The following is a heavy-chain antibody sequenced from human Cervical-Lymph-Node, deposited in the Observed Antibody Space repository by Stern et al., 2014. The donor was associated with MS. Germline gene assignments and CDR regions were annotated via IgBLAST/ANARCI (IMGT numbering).Heavy chain of an antibody. J-gene: IGHJ4*02. CDR3: ARSYELRSGSYYGPTDY. V-gene: IGHV4-31*03. Sequence: QVQLQESGPGLVKPSQTLSLTCTVSSGSTSSGGYYWNWIRQPPGEGLEWIGSIYYNGNTFYSPSLKSRVSMSIDTSENQFSLNLNSVTAADTAVYYCARSYELRSGSYYGPTDYWGQGTLVTVSS. CDR1: SGSTSSGGYY. D-gene: IGHD3-10*01. CDR2: IYYNGNT.